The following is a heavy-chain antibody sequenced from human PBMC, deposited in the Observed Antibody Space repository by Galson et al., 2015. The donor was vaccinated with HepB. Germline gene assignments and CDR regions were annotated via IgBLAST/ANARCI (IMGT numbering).Heavy chain of an antibody. CDR1: GDSITSGGHY. CDR3: ARVSWHFWSGATYDNYYYMGV. J-gene: IGHJ6*03. D-gene: IGHD3-3*02. CDR2: IYPNGNT. Sequence: TLSLTCTVSGDSITSGGHYWNWIRQPAGKGLEWIGRIYPNGNTDYKPSLKSRVTMSVDTSKNQFSLRLRSVTAADTAGYYCARVSWHFWSGATYDNYYYMGVWGKGTTVTVSS. V-gene: IGHV4-61*02.